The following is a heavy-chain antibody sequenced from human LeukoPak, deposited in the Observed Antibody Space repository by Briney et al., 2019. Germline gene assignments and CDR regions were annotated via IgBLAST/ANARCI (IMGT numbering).Heavy chain of an antibody. Sequence: SETLSLTCTVSGGSISSSSYYWGWIRQPPGKGLEWIGSIYYSGSTYYNPSLKSRVTISVDTSKNQFSLKLTSVTAADTAVYYCARGYSSSWYFNWFDPWGQGTLVTVSS. D-gene: IGHD6-13*01. CDR2: IYYSGST. J-gene: IGHJ5*02. CDR3: ARGYSSSWYFNWFDP. V-gene: IGHV4-39*07. CDR1: GGSISSSSYY.